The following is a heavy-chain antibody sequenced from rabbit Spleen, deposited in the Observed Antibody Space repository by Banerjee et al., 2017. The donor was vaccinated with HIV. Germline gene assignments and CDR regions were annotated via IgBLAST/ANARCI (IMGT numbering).Heavy chain of an antibody. CDR1: GVSFTSNYY. CDR2: IDTGSSGFT. V-gene: IGHV1S40*01. Sequence: QSLEESGGDLVKPGASLTLTCTASGVSFTSNYYMCWVRQAPGKGLEWIACIDTGSSGFTYFASWAKGRFTISKTSSTTVTLQVTSLTAADTATYFCARDSGTSLYSNGGDLWGPGTLVTVS. CDR3: ARDSGTSLYSNGGDL. J-gene: IGHJ4*01. D-gene: IGHD4-1*01.